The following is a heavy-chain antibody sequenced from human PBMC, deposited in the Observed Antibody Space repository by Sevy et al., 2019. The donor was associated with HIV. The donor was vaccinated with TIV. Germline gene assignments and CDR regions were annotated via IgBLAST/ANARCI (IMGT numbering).Heavy chain of an antibody. CDR1: GFIFNSYG. V-gene: IGHV3-23*01. J-gene: IGHJ1*01. CDR3: AKDGGNYYVVCFHH. CDR2: ISGSGGST. Sequence: GGSLRLSCAGSGFIFNSYGMSWVRQAPGKGLEWVSGISGSGGSTYYADSVKGRFIISRDNSKNTLYLEMNSLRAEDTAVYYCAKDGGNYYVVCFHHWGQGTLVTVSS. D-gene: IGHD1-26*01.